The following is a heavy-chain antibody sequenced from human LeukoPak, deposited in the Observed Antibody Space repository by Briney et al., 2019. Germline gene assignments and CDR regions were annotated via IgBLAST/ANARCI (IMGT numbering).Heavy chain of an antibody. Sequence: PSETLSLTCTVSGGSISSYYWSWIRQPPGKGLEWIGYIYYSGSTNYNPSLKSRVTISVDTSKNQFSLKLSSVTAADTAVYYCARAYSSSWCCDYWGQGTLVTVSS. CDR3: ARAYSSSWCCDY. CDR2: IYYSGST. D-gene: IGHD6-13*01. CDR1: GGSISSYY. J-gene: IGHJ4*02. V-gene: IGHV4-59*01.